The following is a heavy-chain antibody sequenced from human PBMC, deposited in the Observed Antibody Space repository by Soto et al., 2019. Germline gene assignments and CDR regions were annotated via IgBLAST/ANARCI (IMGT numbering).Heavy chain of an antibody. Sequence: GGSLRLSCAASGFTFSSYWMHWVRQAPGKGLVWVSRINSDGSSTSYADSVKGRFTISRDNAKNTLYLQMNSLRAEDTAVYYCARFDGMVLGDFDYWGQGTLVTVSS. CDR1: GFTFSSYW. J-gene: IGHJ4*02. D-gene: IGHD2-8*01. CDR2: INSDGSST. V-gene: IGHV3-74*01. CDR3: ARFDGMVLGDFDY.